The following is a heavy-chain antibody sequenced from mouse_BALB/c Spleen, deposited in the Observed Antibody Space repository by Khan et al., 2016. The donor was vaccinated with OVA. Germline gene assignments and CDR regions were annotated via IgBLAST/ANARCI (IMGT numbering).Heavy chain of an antibody. CDR3: ARPAYYGNDADY. CDR2: INPDNDSA. D-gene: IGHD2-9*01. J-gene: IGHJ2*02. CDR1: GYTFTTYI. V-gene: IGHV1S136*01. Sequence: VQLQQSGPELVKPGASVKMSCKASGYTFTTYIIHWVKQRPGQGPEWIGYINPDNDSAKYNEKFKGNVTLTSDRSSTTAFMEFSSLTSEDSAVYYCARPAYYGNDADYWGQGTSLTVSS.